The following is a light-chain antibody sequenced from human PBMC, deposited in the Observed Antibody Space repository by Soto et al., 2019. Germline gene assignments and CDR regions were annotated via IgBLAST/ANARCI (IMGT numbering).Light chain of an antibody. J-gene: IGLJ3*02. CDR1: SSDVGNSNF. Sequence: QSALTQPASVSGPPGQSITISCTGTSSDVGNSNFVSWYQHHPGKAPKLMIYEGTKLSSGVSNRFSGSKSGNTASLTISGLQAEDEADYYCCSYAGRTTWVFGGGTKVTVL. V-gene: IGLV2-23*01. CDR2: EGT. CDR3: CSYAGRTTWV.